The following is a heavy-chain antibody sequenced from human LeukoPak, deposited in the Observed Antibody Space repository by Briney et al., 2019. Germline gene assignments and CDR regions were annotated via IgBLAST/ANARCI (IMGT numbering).Heavy chain of an antibody. CDR3: AREIVAAGRFDP. J-gene: IGHJ5*02. CDR2: IYYSGST. CDR1: GGSISSYY. D-gene: IGHD6-13*01. V-gene: IGHV4-59*01. Sequence: SETLSLTCTVSGGSISSYYWSWIRQPPGKGLEWIGYIYYSGSTNYNPSLKSRVTISVDTSKNQFSLKLSSVTAADTAVYYCAREIVAAGRFDPWGQGTLVTVSS.